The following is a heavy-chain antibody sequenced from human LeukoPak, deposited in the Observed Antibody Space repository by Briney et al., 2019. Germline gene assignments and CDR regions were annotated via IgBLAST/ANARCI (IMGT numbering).Heavy chain of an antibody. V-gene: IGHV1-69*04. CDR3: ARDGSPFRVTIFGVVIPSVDYYYGMDV. CDR1: GYTFTSYD. D-gene: IGHD3-3*01. J-gene: IGHJ6*02. CDR2: IIPILGIA. Sequence: SVKVSCKASGYTFTSYDINWVRQAPGQGLEWMGRIIPILGIANYAQKFQGRVTITADKSTSTAYMELSSLRSEDTAVYYCARDGSPFRVTIFGVVIPSVDYYYGMDVWGQGTTVTVSS.